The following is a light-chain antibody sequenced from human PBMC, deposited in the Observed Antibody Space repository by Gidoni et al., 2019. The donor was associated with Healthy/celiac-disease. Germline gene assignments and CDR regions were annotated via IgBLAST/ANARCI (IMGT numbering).Light chain of an antibody. J-gene: IGKJ4*01. CDR1: QCVSSY. V-gene: IGKV3-11*01. CDR3: QQRSNWPLT. CDR2: DAS. Sequence: EIVLTQSPATLPLSPGERAPLSCRASQCVSSYLAWYQQKPGQAPRLLIYDASNRATGIPARFSGSGSGTDFTLTISSLEPEDFAVYYCQQRSNWPLTFGGGTKVEIK.